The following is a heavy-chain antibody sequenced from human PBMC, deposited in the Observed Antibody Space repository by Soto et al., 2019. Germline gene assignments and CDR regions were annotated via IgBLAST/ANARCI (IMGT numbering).Heavy chain of an antibody. D-gene: IGHD5-18*01. CDR1: GGTFNSHT. CDR3: AREERGYNYVSDYGLDV. Sequence: QVQLVQSGAELKKPGSSVKVSCEASGGTFNSHTIIAWVRQAPGQGPEWMGRIIPTLDIVDYAQKFQDRVTITADRPTNTACMELRSLVSEDTAVYYCAREERGYNYVSDYGLDVWGQGTMVTVS. J-gene: IGHJ6*02. CDR2: IIPTLDIV. V-gene: IGHV1-69*08.